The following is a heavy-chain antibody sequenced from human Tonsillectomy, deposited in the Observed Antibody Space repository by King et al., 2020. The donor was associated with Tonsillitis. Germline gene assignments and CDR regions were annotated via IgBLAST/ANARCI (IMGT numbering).Heavy chain of an antibody. J-gene: IGHJ4*02. D-gene: IGHD4-23*01. CDR3: ARAPDYGGNSGFAY. Sequence: QLVQSGGGVVQPGRSLRLSCAASGFTFASYGMHWVRQAPGKGLEWVAVTSYDGRTQYYADSVMGRFTISRDNSKNTLDLQMNFLRAEDTAVYYCARAPDYGGNSGFAYWGQGTLVTVSS. CDR2: TSYDGRTQ. CDR1: GFTFASYG. V-gene: IGHV3-33*05.